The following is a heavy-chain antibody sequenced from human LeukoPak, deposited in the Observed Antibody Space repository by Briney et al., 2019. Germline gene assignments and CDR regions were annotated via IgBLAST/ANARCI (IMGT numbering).Heavy chain of an antibody. Sequence: GGSLRLSCAASGFTFSDYYMSWIRQAPGKGLEWVSYISSSGSTIYYADSVKGRFTISRDNAKNSLYLQMNSLRAEDTAVYYCARDGFPDYYDSSGPLPFYWGQGTLVTVSS. CDR1: GFTFSDYY. D-gene: IGHD3-22*01. CDR3: ARDGFPDYYDSSGPLPFY. J-gene: IGHJ4*02. CDR2: ISSSGSTI. V-gene: IGHV3-11*01.